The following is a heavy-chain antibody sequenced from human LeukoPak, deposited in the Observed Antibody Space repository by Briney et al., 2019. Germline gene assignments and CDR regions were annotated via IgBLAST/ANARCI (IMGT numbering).Heavy chain of an antibody. D-gene: IGHD6-19*01. Sequence: PGGSLRLSCAASGFTFSSYEMNWVRQAPGKGLEWVSYISSSGSTIYYADSVKGRFTISRDNAKNSLYLQMNSLRSEDTAVYYCARAGRIAVANDWGQGTLVTVSS. CDR1: GFTFSSYE. V-gene: IGHV3-48*03. CDR2: ISSSGSTI. J-gene: IGHJ4*02. CDR3: ARAGRIAVAND.